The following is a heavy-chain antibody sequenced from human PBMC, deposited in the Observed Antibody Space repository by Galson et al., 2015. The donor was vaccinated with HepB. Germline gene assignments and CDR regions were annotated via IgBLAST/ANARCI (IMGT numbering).Heavy chain of an antibody. CDR3: ATIAAAGTIDY. V-gene: IGHV4-30-4*07. CDR2: IYYSGST. CDR1: GGSISSGGYS. D-gene: IGHD6-13*01. Sequence: QVQLQESGPGLVKPSETLSLTCAVSGGSISSGGYSWSWIRQPPGKGLEWIGYIYYSGSTYYNPSLKSRVTISVDTSKNQFSLKLSSVTAADTAVYYCATIAAAGTIDYWGQGTLVTVSS. J-gene: IGHJ4*02.